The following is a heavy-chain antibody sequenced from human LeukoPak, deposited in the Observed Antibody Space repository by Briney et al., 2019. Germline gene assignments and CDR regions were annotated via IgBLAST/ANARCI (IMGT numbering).Heavy chain of an antibody. J-gene: IGHJ4*02. Sequence: GGSLRLSCAASGFTFSSYSMNWVRQAPGRGLEWVSYISSSSSTIYYADSVKGRFTISRDNAKNSLYLQMNSLRAEDTAVYYCARVLHKRNYDSSVYYGYWGQGTLVTVSS. D-gene: IGHD3-22*01. CDR1: GFTFSSYS. CDR2: ISSSSSTI. V-gene: IGHV3-48*01. CDR3: ARVLHKRNYDSSVYYGY.